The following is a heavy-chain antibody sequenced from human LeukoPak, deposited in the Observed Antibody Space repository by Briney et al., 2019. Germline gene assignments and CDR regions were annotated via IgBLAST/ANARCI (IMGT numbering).Heavy chain of an antibody. CDR3: ARGDSFSGNIAC. D-gene: IGHD2-21*01. Sequence: SETLSLTCAVSGYSISSGYYWGWIRQPPGKGLEWIGSIYHSGSTYYNPSLKSRVTISVDTSKNQFSLKLSSVTAADTAVYYCARGDSFSGNIACWGQGTLVTISS. CDR2: IYHSGST. J-gene: IGHJ4*02. V-gene: IGHV4-38-2*01. CDR1: GYSISSGYY.